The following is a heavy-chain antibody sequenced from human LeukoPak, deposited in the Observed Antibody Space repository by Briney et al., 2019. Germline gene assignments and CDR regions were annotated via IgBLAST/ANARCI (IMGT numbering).Heavy chain of an antibody. J-gene: IGHJ3*02. CDR1: GYTFTGYY. V-gene: IGHV1-2*02. CDR2: INPNSGGT. CDR3: ARPEAAMIATDAFDI. Sequence: GASVKVSCKASGYTFTGYYMHWVRQAPGQGLEWMGWINPNSGGTNYAQKFQGRVTMTRDTSISTAYMELSRLRSDDTAVYYCARPEAAMIATDAFDIWGQGTMVTVSS. D-gene: IGHD3-22*01.